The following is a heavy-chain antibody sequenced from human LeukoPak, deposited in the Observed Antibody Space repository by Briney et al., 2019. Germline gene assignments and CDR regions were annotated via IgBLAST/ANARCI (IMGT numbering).Heavy chain of an antibody. CDR3: VRADYYGSGSQLFDY. V-gene: IGHV1-2*02. CDR1: GYTXTGYY. D-gene: IGHD3-10*01. Sequence: ASVKVSCKASGYTXTGYYVHWVRQAPGQGLEWMGWINPNSGATTYTQKFQGRVTMTRDTSISTAYMELSRLRSDDTAIYYCVRADYYGSGSQLFDYWGQGTLVTVPS. J-gene: IGHJ4*02. CDR2: INPNSGAT.